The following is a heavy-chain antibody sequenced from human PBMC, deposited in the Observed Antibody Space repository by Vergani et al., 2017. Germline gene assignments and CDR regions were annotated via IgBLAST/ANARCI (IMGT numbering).Heavy chain of an antibody. D-gene: IGHD3/OR15-3a*01. CDR1: GGSFSGYY. V-gene: IGHV4-34*01. CDR2: INHSGST. Sequence: QVQLQQWGAGLLKPSETLSLTCAVYGGSFSGYYWSWICQPPGKGLEWIGEINHSGSTNYNPSLKSRVTISVDTSKNQFSLKLSSVTAADTAVYYCARERGPQWRVGLVHYFDYWGQGTLVTVSS. J-gene: IGHJ4*02. CDR3: ARERGPQWRVGLVHYFDY.